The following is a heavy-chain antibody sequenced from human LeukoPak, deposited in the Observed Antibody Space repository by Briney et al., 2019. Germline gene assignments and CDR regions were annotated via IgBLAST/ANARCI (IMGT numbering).Heavy chain of an antibody. D-gene: IGHD3-10*01. J-gene: IGHJ6*03. CDR1: GFTFSNAW. V-gene: IGHV3-15*01. Sequence: PGGSLRLSCAASGFTFSNAWMSWVRQAPGKGLEWVGRIKSKTDGGTTDYAAPVKGRFTISRDDSKNTLCLQMNSLKTEDTAVYYCTTVEWFGENNYMDVWGKGTTVTVSS. CDR2: IKSKTDGGTT. CDR3: TTVEWFGENNYMDV.